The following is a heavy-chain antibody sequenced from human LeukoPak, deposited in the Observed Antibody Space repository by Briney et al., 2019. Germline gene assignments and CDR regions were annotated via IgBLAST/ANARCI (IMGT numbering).Heavy chain of an antibody. Sequence: SETLSLTCTVSGGSISSYSWNWIRQPPGKGLEWIGYIYYSGNTNYNPSLKSRVTISVDTSKNQFSLKLSSVTAADTAVYYCARDFYDTSTYYYVDAFDIWGQGTMVTVSS. D-gene: IGHD3-22*01. CDR2: IYYSGNT. J-gene: IGHJ3*02. CDR1: GGSISSYS. V-gene: IGHV4-59*01. CDR3: ARDFYDTSTYYYVDAFDI.